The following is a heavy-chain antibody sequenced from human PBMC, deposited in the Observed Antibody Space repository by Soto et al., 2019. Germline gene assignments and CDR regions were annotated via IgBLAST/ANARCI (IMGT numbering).Heavy chain of an antibody. V-gene: IGHV4-34*01. CDR1: GGSFSGYY. Sequence: PLETLSLTCAVYGGSFSGYYWSWIRQPPGKGLEWIGEINHSGSTNYNPSLKSRVTISVDTSKNQFSLKLSSVTAADTAVYYCARDPRRAAAGFYYYYYGMDVWGQGTTVTVSS. J-gene: IGHJ6*02. D-gene: IGHD6-13*01. CDR2: INHSGST. CDR3: ARDPRRAAAGFYYYYYGMDV.